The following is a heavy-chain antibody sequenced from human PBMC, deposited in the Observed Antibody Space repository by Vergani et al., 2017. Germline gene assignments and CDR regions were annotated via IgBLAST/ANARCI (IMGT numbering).Heavy chain of an antibody. J-gene: IGHJ4*02. CDR2: IYWDDDK. V-gene: IGHV2-5*02. CDR3: AHSAYYYDSSGYPLFDY. D-gene: IGHD3-22*01. CDR1: GFSLSTSGVG. Sequence: QITLKESGPTLVKPTQTLTLTCTFSGFSLSTSGVGVGWIRQPPGKALEWLALIYWDDDKRYSPSLKSRLTITKDTSKNQVVLTMTNMDPVDTATYYCAHSAYYYDSSGYPLFDYWGQGTLVTVSS.